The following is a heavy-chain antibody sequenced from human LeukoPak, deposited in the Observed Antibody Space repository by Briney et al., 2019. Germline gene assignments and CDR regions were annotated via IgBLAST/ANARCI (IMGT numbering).Heavy chain of an antibody. CDR3: ARFSVAAAGTGGFDT. CDR2: IYYSGST. CDR1: AVSISSYY. J-gene: IGHJ5*02. D-gene: IGHD6-13*01. Sequence: SETLSLTCTVAAVSISSYYWSWIRQPPGKGLELIGYIYYSGSTNYNPSLKSRVTISVDTSKNQLSLKLSSVTAADTAVYYCARFSVAAAGTGGFDTWGQGTLVTVSA. V-gene: IGHV4-59*01.